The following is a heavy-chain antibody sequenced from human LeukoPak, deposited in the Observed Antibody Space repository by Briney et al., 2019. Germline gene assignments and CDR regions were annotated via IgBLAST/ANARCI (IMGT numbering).Heavy chain of an antibody. J-gene: IGHJ4*02. Sequence: PGGSLRLSCAASGFTFSSYGMHWVRQAPGKGLEWVAVISYDGSNKYYADSVKGRFTISRDNAKNTLYLQMNSLRAEDTAVYYCARVSSGWGGLDYWGQGTLVTVSS. V-gene: IGHV3-30*03. CDR3: ARVSSGWGGLDY. CDR2: ISYDGSNK. D-gene: IGHD6-19*01. CDR1: GFTFSSYG.